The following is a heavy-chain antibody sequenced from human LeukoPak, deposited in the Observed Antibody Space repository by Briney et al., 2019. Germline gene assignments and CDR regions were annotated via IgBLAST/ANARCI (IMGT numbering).Heavy chain of an antibody. CDR3: ARGRGTTMVRGVITNYFDL. J-gene: IGHJ2*01. V-gene: IGHV1-2*02. Sequence: GASVKVSCKTSGYTFTARYIHWVRQAPGQGLEWMGWIDPNSGGTNYAQKFLGSVTMTGDTSINTAFMEIRRLRSDDTAIYYCARGRGTTMVRGVITNYFDLWGRGSLVTVSS. D-gene: IGHD3-10*01. CDR2: IDPNSGGT. CDR1: GYTFTARY.